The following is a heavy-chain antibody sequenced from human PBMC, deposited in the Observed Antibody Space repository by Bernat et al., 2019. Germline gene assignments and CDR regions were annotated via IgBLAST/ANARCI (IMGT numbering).Heavy chain of an antibody. V-gene: IGHV3-21*01. Sequence: EVQLVESGGGLVKPGGSLRLSCAASGFTFSSYSMNWVRQAPGKGLEWVSSISSSSYIYYADSVKGRFTISRDNAKNSLYLQMNSLRAEDTAVYYCARDKIGIAADEGYYYYGMDVWGQGTTVTVSS. CDR2: ISSSSYI. D-gene: IGHD6-13*01. CDR3: ARDKIGIAADEGYYYYGMDV. J-gene: IGHJ6*02. CDR1: GFTFSSYS.